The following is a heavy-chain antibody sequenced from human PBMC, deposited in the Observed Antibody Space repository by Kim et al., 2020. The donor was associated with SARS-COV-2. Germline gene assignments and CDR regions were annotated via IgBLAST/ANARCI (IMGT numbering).Heavy chain of an antibody. D-gene: IGHD1-1*01. J-gene: IGHJ4*02. CDR1: GFTFDDYA. V-gene: IGHV3-43*02. Sequence: GGSLRLSCAASGFTFDDYAMHWVRQAPGKGLEWVSLISGDGGSTYYADSVKGRFTISRDNSKNSLYLQMNSLRTEDTALYYCAKAYHERWLQLFFDYWGQGTLVTVSS. CDR3: AKAYHERWLQLFFDY. CDR2: ISGDGGST.